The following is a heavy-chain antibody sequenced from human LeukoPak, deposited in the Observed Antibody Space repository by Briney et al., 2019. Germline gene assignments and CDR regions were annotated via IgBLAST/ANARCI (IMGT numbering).Heavy chain of an antibody. CDR3: ARHPLPLAYWDPRFDP. J-gene: IGHJ5*02. Sequence: ASVKVSCKTSGYTFSNYGISWVRQAPGQGLEWMGWISAYNGNTNYAQKLQGRVTMTTDTSTSTAYMELRSLRSDDTAVYYCARHPLPLAYWDPRFDPWGQGTLVTVSS. D-gene: IGHD2-21*01. CDR1: GYTFSNYG. V-gene: IGHV1-18*01. CDR2: ISAYNGNT.